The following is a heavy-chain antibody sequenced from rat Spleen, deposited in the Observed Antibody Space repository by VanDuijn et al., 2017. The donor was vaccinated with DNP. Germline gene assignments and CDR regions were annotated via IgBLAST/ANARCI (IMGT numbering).Heavy chain of an antibody. CDR2: ISPDGHIT. Sequence: EVQLVESGGGLVQPGRSMKLSCAVSGFTFSDYSMAWVLQAPTKGLEWVASISPDGHITYYQDSVKGRFTISRDNGKSSLYLQMNSLWSEDTATYYCTRGSSLPGYLDYWGQGVLVTVSS. D-gene: IGHD1-4*01. CDR1: GFTFSDYS. V-gene: IGHV5-20*01. CDR3: TRGSSLPGYLDY. J-gene: IGHJ2*01.